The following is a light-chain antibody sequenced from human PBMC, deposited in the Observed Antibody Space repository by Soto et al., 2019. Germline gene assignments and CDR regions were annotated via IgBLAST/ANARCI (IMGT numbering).Light chain of an antibody. CDR2: AAS. J-gene: IGKJ4*01. V-gene: IGKV1-17*01. CDR1: QGIRNA. CDR3: LQHNSYPLT. Sequence: DIQMTQSPSSLSASVGDRVTITCRASQGIRNALDWYQQKPGKAPKRLIYAASSLQSGVPSRFSAGGSGTEFTLSIHSLQPEDFAIYYCLQHNSYPLTFGGGTKVEIK.